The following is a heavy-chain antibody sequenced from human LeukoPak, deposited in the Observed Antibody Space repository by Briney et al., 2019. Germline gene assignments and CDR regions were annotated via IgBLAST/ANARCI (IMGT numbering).Heavy chain of an antibody. Sequence: ASVKVSCKASGYTFTSCDINWVRQAPGQGLEWMGGIIPIFGTANYAQKFQGRVTITTDESTSTAYMELSSLRSEDTAVYYCAGNDFWSGRHYYYYMDVWGKGTTVTVSS. CDR2: IIPIFGTA. CDR3: AGNDFWSGRHYYYYMDV. D-gene: IGHD3-3*01. V-gene: IGHV1-69*05. CDR1: GYTFTSCD. J-gene: IGHJ6*03.